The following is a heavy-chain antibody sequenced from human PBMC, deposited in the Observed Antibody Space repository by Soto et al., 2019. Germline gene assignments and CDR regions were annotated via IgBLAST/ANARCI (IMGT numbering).Heavy chain of an antibody. CDR2: INAGNGNT. CDR1: GYTFTSYA. D-gene: IGHD3-22*01. Sequence: ASVKVSCKASGYTFTSYAMHWVRQAPGQRLEWMGWINAGNGNTKYSQKLQGRVNITRDTSASTDYMELSSLRSEDTAVYYCARAAYYYESSGYYPGDYWGQGTLVTVSS. V-gene: IGHV1-3*01. CDR3: ARAAYYYESSGYYPGDY. J-gene: IGHJ4*02.